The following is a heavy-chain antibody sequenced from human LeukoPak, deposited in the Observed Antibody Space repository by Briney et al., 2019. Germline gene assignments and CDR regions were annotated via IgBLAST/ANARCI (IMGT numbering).Heavy chain of an antibody. J-gene: IGHJ6*02. CDR1: GGSISSYY. D-gene: IGHD2-8*01. Sequence: SETLSLTCTVSGGSISSYYWSWLRQHPGKGLEWIGYIYYSGSTYYNPSLKSRVTISVDTSKNQFSLKLSSVTAADTAVYYCARDAMVYATGVYYYGMDVWGQGTTVTVSS. CDR3: ARDAMVYATGVYYYGMDV. V-gene: IGHV4-59*06. CDR2: IYYSGST.